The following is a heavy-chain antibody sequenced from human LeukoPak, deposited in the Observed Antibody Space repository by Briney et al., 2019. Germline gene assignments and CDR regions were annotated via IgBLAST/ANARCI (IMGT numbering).Heavy chain of an antibody. D-gene: IGHD3-10*01. CDR2: INHSGST. J-gene: IGHJ4*02. V-gene: IGHV4-34*01. CDR1: GFTFSSYG. Sequence: GSLRLSCAASGFTFSSYGMSWIRQPPGKGLEWIGEINHSGSTNYNPSLKSRVTISVDTSKNQFSLKLSSVTAADTAVYYCARDLGPYYYGSGSYYNEIVFDYWGQGTLVTVSS. CDR3: ARDLGPYYYGSGSYYNEIVFDY.